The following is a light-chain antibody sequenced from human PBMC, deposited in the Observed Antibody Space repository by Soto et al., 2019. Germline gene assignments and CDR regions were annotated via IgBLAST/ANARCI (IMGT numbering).Light chain of an antibody. Sequence: NFMLTQPHSVSESPGKTVTISCTRSSGRIASNFVQWYQQRPGSAPTTVIYEDDQRPSGVPGRFSGSIDRSSNSASLTISGLKTEDEADYYCQSYNNIIGVFGGGTQLTVL. CDR3: QSYNNIIGV. V-gene: IGLV6-57*04. CDR1: SGRIASNF. J-gene: IGLJ2*01. CDR2: EDD.